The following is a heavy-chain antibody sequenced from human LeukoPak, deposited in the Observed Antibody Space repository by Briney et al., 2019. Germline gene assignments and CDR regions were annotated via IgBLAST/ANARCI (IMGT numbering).Heavy chain of an antibody. CDR2: MNPNSANT. D-gene: IGHD6-13*01. CDR1: GYTFTSYD. V-gene: IGHV1-8*01. J-gene: IGHJ4*02. Sequence: ASVKVSCKASGYTFTSYDINWVRQATGQGLEWMGWMNPNSANTGYAQKFQGRVTMTRNTSISTAYMELSSLRSEDTAAYYCARGPPESSNSDYWGQGTLVTVSS. CDR3: ARGPPESSNSDY.